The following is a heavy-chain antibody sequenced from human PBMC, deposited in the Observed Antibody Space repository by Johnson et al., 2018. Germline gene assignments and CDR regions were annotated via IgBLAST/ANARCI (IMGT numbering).Heavy chain of an antibody. Sequence: VQLVESGGGLVQPGGSMRLSCAASGFTFSSHAMSWVRQAPGKGLEWVSAISGSGGGTYYADSVKGRVTISRDNSKNTLYLQMNSLRADDTAVYYCAKDRSSEWLNAFDIWGQGTMVTVSS. J-gene: IGHJ3*02. CDR2: ISGSGGGT. CDR1: GFTFSSHA. V-gene: IGHV3-23*04. D-gene: IGHD3-3*01. CDR3: AKDRSSEWLNAFDI.